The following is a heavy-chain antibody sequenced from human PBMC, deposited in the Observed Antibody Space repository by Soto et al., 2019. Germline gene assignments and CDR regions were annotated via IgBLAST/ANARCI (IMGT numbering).Heavy chain of an antibody. Sequence: ASVKVSCKASXXXFXSYXXXXVXQAPGQGLEWMGWINAYNGNTNYAQKLQGRVTMTTDTSTSTAYMELRSLRSDDTAVYYCARDVGYGLIDYWGQRTLVTVX. J-gene: IGHJ4*02. CDR2: INAYNGNT. CDR1: XXXFXSYX. D-gene: IGHD5-18*01. CDR3: ARDVGYGLIDY. V-gene: IGHV1-18*01.